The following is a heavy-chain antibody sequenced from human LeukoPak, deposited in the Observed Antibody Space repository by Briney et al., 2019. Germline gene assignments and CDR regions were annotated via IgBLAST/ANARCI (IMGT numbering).Heavy chain of an antibody. D-gene: IGHD3-16*01. CDR2: ITPLFGTA. CDR3: ARTSGSSLGYFQH. J-gene: IGHJ1*01. CDR1: GGTFSKYS. V-gene: IGHV1-69*13. Sequence: GASVKVSCKASGGTFSKYSISWVRQRPGQGLEWMGGITPLFGTANYAQKFQGRVTITADESASTAYMELSSLRSEDTAVYYCARTSGSSLGYFQHWGQGTLVTVSS.